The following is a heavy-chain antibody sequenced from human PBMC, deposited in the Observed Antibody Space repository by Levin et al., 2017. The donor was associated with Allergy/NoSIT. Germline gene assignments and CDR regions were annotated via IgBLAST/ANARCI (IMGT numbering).Heavy chain of an antibody. J-gene: IGHJ2*01. CDR3: ARDPRGYSYGYWYFDL. Sequence: GESLKISCAASGFTFDDYGMSWVRQVPGKGLEWVSGINWIGGSTGYADSVKGRFTISRDNAKNSLYLQMNSLRAEDTAFYYCARDPRGYSYGYWYFDLWGRGALVTVSS. CDR1: GFTFDDYG. V-gene: IGHV3-20*04. D-gene: IGHD5-18*01. CDR2: INWIGGST.